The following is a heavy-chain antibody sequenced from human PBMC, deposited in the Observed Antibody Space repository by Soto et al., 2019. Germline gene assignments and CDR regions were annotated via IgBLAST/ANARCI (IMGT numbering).Heavy chain of an antibody. J-gene: IGHJ4*02. V-gene: IGHV1-3*01. CDR3: ARGYYDIDRRIDY. CDR1: GYTFTSYA. CDR2: INAGNGNT. Sequence: QVQLVQSGAEVKKPGASVKVSCKASGYTFTSYAMHWVRQAPGQRLEWMGWINAGNGNTKYSQKVQGRVTITRDTSASTAYMELSSLRSEDTAVYYCARGYYDIDRRIDYWGQGTLVTVSS. D-gene: IGHD3-9*01.